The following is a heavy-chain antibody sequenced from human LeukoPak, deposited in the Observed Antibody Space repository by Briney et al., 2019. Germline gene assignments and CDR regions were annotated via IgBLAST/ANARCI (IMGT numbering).Heavy chain of an antibody. J-gene: IGHJ4*02. CDR1: GFTFSSYA. CDR3: AHGSMYQLDY. D-gene: IGHD2-2*01. V-gene: IGHV3-30*04. CDR2: ISYDGSNK. Sequence: TGGSLRLSCAASGFTFSSYAMHWVRQAPGKWLEWVAVISYDGSNKYYADSVKGRFTISRDNSKNTLYLQMNSLRAEDTAVYYCAHGSMYQLDYWGQGTLVTVSS.